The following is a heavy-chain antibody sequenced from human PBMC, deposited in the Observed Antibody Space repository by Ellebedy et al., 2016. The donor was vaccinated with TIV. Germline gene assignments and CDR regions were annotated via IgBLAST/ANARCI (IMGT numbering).Heavy chain of an antibody. V-gene: IGHV3-48*04. Sequence: GESLKISCTASGFTFTPYSMNWVRQAPGKGLEWISYISGSSITLYYADSVKGRFTISRDNAKNSLYLQMNGLGAEDTAVYFCARDMAWGNERVNDASDIWGHGTLVTVSS. D-gene: IGHD7-27*01. CDR1: GFTFTPYS. CDR3: ARDMAWGNERVNDASDI. CDR2: ISGSSITL. J-gene: IGHJ3*02.